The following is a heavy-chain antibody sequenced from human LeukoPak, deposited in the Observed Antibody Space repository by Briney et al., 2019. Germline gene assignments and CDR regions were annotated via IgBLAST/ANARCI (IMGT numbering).Heavy chain of an antibody. CDR3: AKSGGLSGSGRLAMDV. CDR1: GFTFSTYA. CDR2: ISGSGGST. Sequence: GGSLRLSCAASGFTFSTYAMSWVRLAPGKGLEWVSGISGSGGSTYYADSAKGRFTSSRDNSNNTLYVQMNSLRVEDTAVYYCAKSGGLSGSGRLAMDVWGQGTTVTVSS. D-gene: IGHD3-10*01. V-gene: IGHV3-23*01. J-gene: IGHJ6*02.